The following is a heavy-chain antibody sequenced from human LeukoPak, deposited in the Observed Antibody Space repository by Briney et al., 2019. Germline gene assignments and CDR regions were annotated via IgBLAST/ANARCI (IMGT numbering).Heavy chain of an antibody. CDR3: ARISAYVQGGAFDI. D-gene: IGHD5-12*01. CDR1: GFTFSSYE. V-gene: IGHV3-48*03. J-gene: IGHJ3*02. CDR2: ITSSGSTI. Sequence: GGSLRLSCAASGFTFSSYEMNWVRQAPGKGLEWVSYITSSGSTIYYADSVKGRFTISRDNAMNSLYLQMNSLRAEDTAVYYCARISAYVQGGAFDIWGQGIMVTVSS.